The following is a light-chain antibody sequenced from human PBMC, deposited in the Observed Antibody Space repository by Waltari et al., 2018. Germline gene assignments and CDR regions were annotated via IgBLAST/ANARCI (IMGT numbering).Light chain of an antibody. J-gene: IGLJ3*02. CDR3: TSYASSSSPWV. V-gene: IGLV2-14*03. CDR1: SSHVGGYNY. CDR2: DVT. Sequence: QSALTQPASVSGPPGQSITLSCTGTSSHVGGYNYVSWYQQHPGKAPKLMIYDVTKRPSGVSNRFSGSKSGNTASLTISGLQAEDEADYYCTSYASSSSPWVFGGGTKLTVL.